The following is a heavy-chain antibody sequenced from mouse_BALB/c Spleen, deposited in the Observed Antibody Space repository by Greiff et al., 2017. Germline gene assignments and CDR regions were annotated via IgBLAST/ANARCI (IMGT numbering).Heavy chain of an antibody. CDR1: GYTFTNYW. Sequence: VQLQQSGAELVRPGTSVKISCKASGYTFTNYWLGWVKQRPGHGLEWIGDIYPGGGYTNYNEKFKGKATLTADTSSSTAYMQLSSLTSEDSAVYCCARWGYSAWFAYWGQGTLVTVSA. CDR3: ARWGYSAWFAY. CDR2: IYPGGGYT. D-gene: IGHD2-3*01. J-gene: IGHJ3*01. V-gene: IGHV1-63*02.